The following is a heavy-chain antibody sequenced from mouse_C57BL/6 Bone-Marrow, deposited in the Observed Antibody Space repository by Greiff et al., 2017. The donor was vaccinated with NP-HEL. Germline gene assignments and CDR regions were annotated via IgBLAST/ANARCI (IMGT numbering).Heavy chain of an antibody. CDR1: GYAFSSSW. J-gene: IGHJ2*01. V-gene: IGHV1-82*01. D-gene: IGHD4-1*01. CDR2: IYPGDGDT. Sequence: LQESGPELVKPGASVKISCKASGYAFSSSWMNWVKQRPGNGLEWIGRIYPGDGDTNYNGKFKGKATLTADKSSSTAYMQLSSLTSEDSAVYFCAREGLGRPFLDYWGQGTTLTVSS. CDR3: AREGLGRPFLDY.